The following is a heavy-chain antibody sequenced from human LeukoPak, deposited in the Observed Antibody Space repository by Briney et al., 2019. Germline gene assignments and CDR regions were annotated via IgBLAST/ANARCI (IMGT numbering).Heavy chain of an antibody. CDR2: TYYRSKWYS. Sequence: SQTLSLTCAISGDSVSSNSAAWNWIRQSPSRGLEWLGRTYYRSKWYSDYAVSVQGRITINPDTSKNQFSLQLNSVTPEDTAVYFCARATTVRGVHYFDYWGQGNLVTVSS. CDR1: GDSVSSNSAA. CDR3: ARATTVRGVHYFDY. J-gene: IGHJ4*02. V-gene: IGHV6-1*01. D-gene: IGHD3-10*01.